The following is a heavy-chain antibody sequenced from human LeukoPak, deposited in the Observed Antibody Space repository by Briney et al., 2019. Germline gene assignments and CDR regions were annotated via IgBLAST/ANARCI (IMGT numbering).Heavy chain of an antibody. J-gene: IGHJ4*02. Sequence: GGSLRLSCAASGFSFSTHWMHWARHAPEKGLVCVAQINSDGSRTSYADSVKGRFTISRDNAKNTLYLEMISLRAEDTAVYYCGSLTVVARDHWGQGTLVTVSS. CDR1: GFSFSTHW. V-gene: IGHV3-74*01. CDR3: GSLTVVARDH. CDR2: INSDGSRT. D-gene: IGHD3-22*01.